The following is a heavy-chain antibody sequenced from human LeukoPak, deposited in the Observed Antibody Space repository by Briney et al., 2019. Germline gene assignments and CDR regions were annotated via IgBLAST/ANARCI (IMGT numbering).Heavy chain of an antibody. CDR2: ISASGVDT. Sequence: PGGSLRLSCAASGFTFSSYSMNWVRQAPGKGLEWVSAISASGVDTFYAPSVKGRFTISRDNSKNTLYLQINSLRAEDTAIYYCAKDVWWSVSWGQGTLVTVSS. V-gene: IGHV3-23*01. J-gene: IGHJ5*02. D-gene: IGHD2-8*02. CDR3: AKDVWWSVS. CDR1: GFTFSSYS.